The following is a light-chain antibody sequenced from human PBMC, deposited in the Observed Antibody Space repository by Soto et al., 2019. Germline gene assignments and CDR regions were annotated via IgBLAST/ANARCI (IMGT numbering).Light chain of an antibody. CDR1: QSVSSNY. CDR3: QQRTIWPRVYT. CDR2: DTS. Sequence: EIVLTQSPGTLSLSPGERATLSCRASQSVSSNYVGWYQQKPGQAPRLLIYDTSTRATGTPARFSGSGSGTDFTLTITSLEPEDFAVYYCQQRTIWPRVYTFGQGTKVDI. V-gene: IGKV3D-20*02. J-gene: IGKJ2*01.